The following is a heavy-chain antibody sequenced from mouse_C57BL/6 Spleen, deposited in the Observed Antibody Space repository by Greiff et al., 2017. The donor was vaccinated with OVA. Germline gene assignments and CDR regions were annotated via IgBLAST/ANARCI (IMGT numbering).Heavy chain of an antibody. CDR2: IDPSDSYT. CDR3: ARKFYGYEWYFDV. CDR1: GYTFTSYW. D-gene: IGHD2-2*01. V-gene: IGHV1-50*01. Sequence: QVQLQQPGAELVKPGASVKLSCKASGYTFTSYWMQWVKQRPGQGLEWIGEIDPSDSYTNYNQKFKGKATLTVDTSSSTAYMQLSSLTSEDSAVYYCARKFYGYEWYFDVWGTGTTVTVSS. J-gene: IGHJ1*03.